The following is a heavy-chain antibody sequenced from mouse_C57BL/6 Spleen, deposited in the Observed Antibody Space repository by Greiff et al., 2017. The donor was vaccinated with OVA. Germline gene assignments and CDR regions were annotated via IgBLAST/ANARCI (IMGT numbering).Heavy chain of an antibody. V-gene: IGHV1-9*01. Sequence: QVQLQQPGAELMKPGASVKLSCKATGYTFTGYWIEWVKQRPGHGLEWIGEILPGSGSTNYNEKFKGKATFTADTASNTAYMQLSSLTTEDAAIYCCARGGSSGPFAYWGQGTLVTVSA. J-gene: IGHJ3*01. CDR3: ARGGSSGPFAY. CDR2: ILPGSGST. D-gene: IGHD3-2*02. CDR1: GYTFTGYW.